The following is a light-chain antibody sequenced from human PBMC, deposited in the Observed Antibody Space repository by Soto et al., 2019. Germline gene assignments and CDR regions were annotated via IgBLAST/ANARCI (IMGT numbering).Light chain of an antibody. V-gene: IGLV2-8*01. J-gene: IGLJ1*01. CDR3: TSYAGSNNFV. Sequence: QSALTQPPSASGSPGQSVTISCTGTSSDVGTYKYVSWYQQHPGKAPKLMIYEVTKRPSGVPDRFSGSKSGNTASLPVSGLQAEDEADYYCTSYAGSNNFVLGTGTKVTVL. CDR1: SSDVGTYKY. CDR2: EVT.